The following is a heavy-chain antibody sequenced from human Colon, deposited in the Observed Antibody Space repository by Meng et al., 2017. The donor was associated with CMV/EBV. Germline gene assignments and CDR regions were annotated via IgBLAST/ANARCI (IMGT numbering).Heavy chain of an antibody. J-gene: IGHJ4*02. V-gene: IGHV3-66*02. CDR2: IYSGGST. Sequence: SLKISRAVSGFIVSNNHINCARQAPGKRLEYVSIIYSGGSTDYVDSVKGRFTISRDSSKNTLFLQMNSLRLEDTALYYCARGGHYGDWGQGTLVTVSS. CDR3: ARGGHYGD. CDR1: GFIVSNNH. D-gene: IGHD2-21*02.